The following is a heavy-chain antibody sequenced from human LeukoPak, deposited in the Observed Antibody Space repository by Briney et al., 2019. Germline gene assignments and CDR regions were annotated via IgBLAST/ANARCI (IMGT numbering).Heavy chain of an antibody. Sequence: SETLSLTCTVSGGSISSYYWSWIRQPPGKGLEWIGYIYYSGSTNYNPSLKSRVTISVDTSKNQFSLKLSSVTAADTAVYYCARSRGVATADFDYWGQGTLVTVSS. CDR3: ARSRGVATADFDY. CDR1: GGSISSYY. D-gene: IGHD5-12*01. CDR2: IYYSGST. V-gene: IGHV4-59*01. J-gene: IGHJ4*02.